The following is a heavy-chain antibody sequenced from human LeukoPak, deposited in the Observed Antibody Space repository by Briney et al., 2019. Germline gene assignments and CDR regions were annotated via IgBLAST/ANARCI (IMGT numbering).Heavy chain of an antibody. Sequence: GSPRLSCAASGFTFSSYSMNWVRQAPGKGLEWLSYITSGSDAIYYADSVKGRFTISRDNAKNSLYLQMNSLRAEDTAVYYCARHGAAGYYYYYGMDVWGQGTTVTVSS. CDR2: ITSGSDAI. V-gene: IGHV3-48*04. D-gene: IGHD6-13*01. CDR3: ARHGAAGYYYYYGMDV. J-gene: IGHJ6*02. CDR1: GFTFSSYS.